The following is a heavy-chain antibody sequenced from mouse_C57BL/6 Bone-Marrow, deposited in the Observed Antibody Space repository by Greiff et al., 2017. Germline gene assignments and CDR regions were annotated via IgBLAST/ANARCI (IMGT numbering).Heavy chain of an antibody. D-gene: IGHD3-1*01. V-gene: IGHV5-17*01. J-gene: IGHJ3*01. CDR2: ISSGSSTI. CDR1: GFTFSDYG. Sequence: DVKLVESGGGLVKPGGSLKLSCAASGFTFSDYGMHWVRQAPEKGLEWVAYISSGSSTIYYADTVKGRFTLSRDNAKNTLFLQMTSLRSEDTAMYYCARPGWAWFAYWGQGTLVTVSA. CDR3: ARPGWAWFAY.